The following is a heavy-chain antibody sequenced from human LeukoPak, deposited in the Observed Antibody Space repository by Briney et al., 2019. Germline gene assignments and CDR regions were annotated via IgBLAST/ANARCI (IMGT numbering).Heavy chain of an antibody. CDR1: GGSISSYY. Sequence: SETLSLTCTVSGGSISSYYWSWIRQPAGKGLEWIGRIYTSGSTNYNPSLKSRVTISLDTSKNQFSLKLSPVTAADTAVYYCARTTEAHSWRTRYYDYYMDVWGKGTTVTVSS. D-gene: IGHD6-13*01. J-gene: IGHJ6*03. CDR2: IYTSGST. V-gene: IGHV4-4*07. CDR3: ARTTEAHSWRTRYYDYYMDV.